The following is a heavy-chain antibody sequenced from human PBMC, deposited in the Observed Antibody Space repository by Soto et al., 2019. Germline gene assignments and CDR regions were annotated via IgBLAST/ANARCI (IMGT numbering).Heavy chain of an antibody. CDR1: GYTLTNYR. CDR2: IYPADSET. Sequence: PGESLKISCKASGYTLTNYRIGWVRQMPGKGLEWMGLIYPADSETTYSPSFQGQVSMSADRSIRSAFLQWSSLKASDTAIYYCASHRTTSRWAGMDVWGKGTTVTVSS. CDR3: ASHRTTSRWAGMDV. J-gene: IGHJ6*04. V-gene: IGHV5-51*01. D-gene: IGHD6-13*01.